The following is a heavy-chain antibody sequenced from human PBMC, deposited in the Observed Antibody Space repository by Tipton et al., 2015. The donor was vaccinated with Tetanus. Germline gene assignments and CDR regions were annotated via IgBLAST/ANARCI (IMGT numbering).Heavy chain of an antibody. J-gene: IGHJ4*02. CDR3: ARNYLSFGSLYAYFDY. V-gene: IGHV3-53*01. CDR2: LYTDGRT. CDR1: GFTFSTYG. Sequence: SLRLSCAASGFTFSTYGMSWVRQAPGKGLEWVSLLYTDGRTYYADSVKGRFTISRDVFKNTVDLQMNNLRAEDTAVYYCARNYLSFGSLYAYFDYWGQGSLVTVSS. D-gene: IGHD2-8*01.